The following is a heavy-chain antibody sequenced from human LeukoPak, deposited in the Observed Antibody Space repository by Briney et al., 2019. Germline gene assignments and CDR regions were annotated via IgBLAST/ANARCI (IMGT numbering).Heavy chain of an antibody. V-gene: IGHV3-33*01. CDR1: GFTFSSYG. J-gene: IGHJ2*01. Sequence: RGSLRLSCAASGFTFSSYGMHWVRQAPGKGLEWVAVILSDGSKEFYTDSVKGRFTISRDNSKNTLYLQMNSLRAEDTAVYYCARYDFILISYFDLWGRGTLVTVSS. CDR3: ARYDFILISYFDL. D-gene: IGHD3-3*01. CDR2: ILSDGSKE.